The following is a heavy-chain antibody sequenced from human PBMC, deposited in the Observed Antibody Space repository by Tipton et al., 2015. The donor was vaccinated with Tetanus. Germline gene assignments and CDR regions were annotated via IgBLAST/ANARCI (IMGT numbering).Heavy chain of an antibody. V-gene: IGHV3-30*03. CDR3: ASGSALDY. Sequence: SLRLSCAASGFTFYSYGMHWVRQAPGKGLEWVAVISYDGRNKYYAHSVKGRFTISRDNPKNTLYLQMNSLRVEDTAVYYCASGSALDYWGQGALVTVSS. D-gene: IGHD6-25*01. CDR2: ISYDGRNK. J-gene: IGHJ4*02. CDR1: GFTFYSYG.